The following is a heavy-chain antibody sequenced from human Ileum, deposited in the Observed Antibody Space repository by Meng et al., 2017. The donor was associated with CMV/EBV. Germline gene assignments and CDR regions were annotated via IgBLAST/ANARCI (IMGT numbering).Heavy chain of an antibody. D-gene: IGHD6-13*01. J-gene: IGHJ5*02. Sequence: WAASGFAFSSYAMHWVRQAPGKGLEWVAVISYDGSNKYYADSVKGRFTISRDNSKNTLYLQMNSLRAEDTAVYYCARGYSSSWSWFDPWGQGTLVTVSS. V-gene: IGHV3-30-3*01. CDR3: ARGYSSSWSWFDP. CDR2: ISYDGSNK. CDR1: GFAFSSYA.